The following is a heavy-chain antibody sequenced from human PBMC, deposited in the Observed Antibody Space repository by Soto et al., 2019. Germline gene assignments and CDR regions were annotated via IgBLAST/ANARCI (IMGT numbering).Heavy chain of an antibody. Sequence: LRLSCAVSGSAFNSYAVHWVRQAPGKGLEWVGVTSYDGTNKFYADSVKGRFTISGDVSKNTLYLQMNSLRPEDTAVYYCATDRSKAGVFLVVFDFWGQGTLVTVSS. J-gene: IGHJ4*02. V-gene: IGHV3-30-3*01. CDR1: GSAFNSYA. CDR3: ATDRSKAGVFLVVFDF. D-gene: IGHD2-8*02. CDR2: TSYDGTNK.